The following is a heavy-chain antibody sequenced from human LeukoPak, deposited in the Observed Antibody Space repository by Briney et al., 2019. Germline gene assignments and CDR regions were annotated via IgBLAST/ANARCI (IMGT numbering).Heavy chain of an antibody. CDR1: RGSPSSSF. CDR2: IYTSGST. CDR3: ARLYSSSWTPRADWLDP. J-gene: IGHJ5*02. D-gene: IGHD6-13*01. Sequence: PETLSLTCTVSRGSPSSSFWSWIRQPAGKGLGWMGRIYTSGSTDYNPSLKSRVTMSVDTSKNQFSLKLSSVTAADTAVYYCARLYSSSWTPRADWLDPWGQGTLVTVSS. V-gene: IGHV4-4*07.